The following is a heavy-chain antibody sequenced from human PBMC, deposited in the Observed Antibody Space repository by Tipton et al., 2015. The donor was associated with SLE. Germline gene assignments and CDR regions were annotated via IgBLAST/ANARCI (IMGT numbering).Heavy chain of an antibody. CDR2: FYYSVST. D-gene: IGHD3-3*01. CDR1: GGSISSSSYY. V-gene: IGHV4-39*01. Sequence: TLSLTCTVSGGSISSSSYYWGWIRQPPGKGLEWIGGFYYSVSTYYNPSRTSRVTISVDTSKNHFSLKLSSVTAADTAVYYCARRDYDFWGGYYPFDYWGQGTLVTVSS. CDR3: ARRDYDFWGGYYPFDY. J-gene: IGHJ4*02.